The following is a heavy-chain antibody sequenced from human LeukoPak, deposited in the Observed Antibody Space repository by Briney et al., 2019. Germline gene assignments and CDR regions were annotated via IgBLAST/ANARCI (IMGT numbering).Heavy chain of an antibody. CDR3: ASTFPYCSGGTCAL. Sequence: GGSLRLSCAASGLTFGSYWMSWVRQAPGKGLEWVANIHPDGGVKNYMDSVKGRFTISRDNAANSLYLQVHSLRAEDTAVYYCASTFPYCSGGTCALGGQGTLVTVSS. V-gene: IGHV3-7*01. J-gene: IGHJ4*02. CDR1: GLTFGSYW. CDR2: IHPDGGVK. D-gene: IGHD2-15*01.